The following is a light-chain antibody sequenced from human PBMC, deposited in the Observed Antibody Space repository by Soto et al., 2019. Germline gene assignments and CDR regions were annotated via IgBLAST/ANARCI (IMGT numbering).Light chain of an antibody. J-gene: IGKJ1*01. CDR3: QQYGSSPRT. CDR1: QTIRSNY. V-gene: IGKV3-20*01. CDR2: GAS. Sequence: ETVLTQSPGTLSLSPGERATLSCRASQTIRSNYLAWYRQTPGQAPRLLIYGASNRATGIADRFSGSGSGTDYTLTLSRLEPEDFALYYCQQYGSSPRTFGQGTKVEIK.